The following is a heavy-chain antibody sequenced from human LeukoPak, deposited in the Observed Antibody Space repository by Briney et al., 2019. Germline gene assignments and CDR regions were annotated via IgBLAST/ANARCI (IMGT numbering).Heavy chain of an antibody. CDR1: GGSISSYY. CDR2: IYYSGST. V-gene: IGHV4-59*08. D-gene: IGHD4-23*01. Sequence: PSETLSLTCTVSGGSISSYYWSWIRQPPGKGLEWIGYIYYSGSTNYNPSLKSRVTISVDTSKNQFSLKLSSVTAADTAVYYCARHLTTVVTPYYYYGMDVWGQGTTVTVSS. CDR3: ARHLTTVVTPYYYYGMDV. J-gene: IGHJ6*02.